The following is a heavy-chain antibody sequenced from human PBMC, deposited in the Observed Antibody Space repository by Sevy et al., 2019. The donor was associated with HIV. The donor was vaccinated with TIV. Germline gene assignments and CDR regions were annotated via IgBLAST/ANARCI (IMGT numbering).Heavy chain of an antibody. CDR1: GFTFSSYS. Sequence: GGSLRLSCAASGFTFSSYSMNWVRQAPGKGLEWVSSISSSSSYIYYADSVKGRFTISRDNAKNSLYLQMNSLGAEDTAVYYCARDLHSHYGDYYYYGMDVWGQGTTVTVSS. V-gene: IGHV3-21*01. CDR2: ISSSSSYI. D-gene: IGHD4-17*01. J-gene: IGHJ6*02. CDR3: ARDLHSHYGDYYYYGMDV.